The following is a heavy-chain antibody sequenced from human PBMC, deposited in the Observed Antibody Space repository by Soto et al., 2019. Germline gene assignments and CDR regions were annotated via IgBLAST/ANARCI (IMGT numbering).Heavy chain of an antibody. CDR2: VSHSGNT. D-gene: IGHD7-27*01. J-gene: IGHJ4*02. CDR1: GGSFTVHF. V-gene: IGHV4-34*01. CDR3: ARAKFESTGWHQFDI. Sequence: PSETLSLTCTVSGGSFTVHFWRWVRHPPGKGLEWIGEVSHSGNTKYYPSLRSRVTLSVDSSKNQISLALTSVTAADAAVYYCARAKFESTGWHQFDIWGQGTLVTVSS.